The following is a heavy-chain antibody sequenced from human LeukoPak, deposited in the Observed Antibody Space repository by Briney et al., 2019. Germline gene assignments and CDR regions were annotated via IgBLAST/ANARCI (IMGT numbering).Heavy chain of an antibody. V-gene: IGHV4-59*01. Sequence: TSETLSLTCTVSGGSISSYYWSWIRQPPGKGLEWIGYIYYSGSTNYNPSLKSRVTISVDTSKNQFSLKLSSVTAADTAVYYCARWSAMVNAFDIWGQGTMVTVSS. J-gene: IGHJ3*02. D-gene: IGHD5-18*01. CDR3: ARWSAMVNAFDI. CDR2: IYYSGST. CDR1: GGSISSYY.